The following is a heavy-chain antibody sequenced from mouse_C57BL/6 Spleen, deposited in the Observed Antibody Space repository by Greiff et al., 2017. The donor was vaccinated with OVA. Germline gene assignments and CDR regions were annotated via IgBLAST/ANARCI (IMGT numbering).Heavy chain of an antibody. CDR1: GYTFTDYY. J-gene: IGHJ1*03. V-gene: IGHV1-26*01. CDR3: ARREKLGRYFDV. CDR2: INPNNGGT. Sequence: EVQLQQSGPELVKPGASVKISCKASGYTFTDYYMNWVKQSHGKSLEWIGDINPNNGGTSYNQKFKGKATLTVDKSSSTAYMELRSLTSEDSAVYYCARREKLGRYFDVWGTGTTVTVSS. D-gene: IGHD4-1*01.